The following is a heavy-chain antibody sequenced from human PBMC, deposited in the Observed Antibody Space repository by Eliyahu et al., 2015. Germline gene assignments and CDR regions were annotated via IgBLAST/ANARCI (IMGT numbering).Heavy chain of an antibody. J-gene: IGHJ4*02. CDR1: GFTFSSYG. CDR2: ISYDGSNK. CDR3: ASSRDFDY. V-gene: IGHV3-30*03. D-gene: IGHD2-2*01. Sequence: QVQLVESGXGXVQPGXSLRLXCAASGFTFSSYGMHWVRQAPGKGLEWVAVISYDGSNKYYADSVKGRFTISRDNSKNTLYLQMNSLRAEDTAVYYCASSRDFDYWGQGTLVTVSS.